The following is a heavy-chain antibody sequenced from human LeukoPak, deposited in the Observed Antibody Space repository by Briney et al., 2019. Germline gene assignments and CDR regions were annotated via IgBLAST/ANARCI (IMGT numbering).Heavy chain of an antibody. Sequence: SETLSLTCAVSGGSISSSNWWSWVRQPPGKGLEWIGEIYHSGSTNYNPSLKSRVTISVDKSKNQFSLKLSSFTAADPAVYYXXXXXLXNYXVGNDYWGQGTLVTVSS. V-gene: IGHV4-4*02. D-gene: IGHD3-10*01. J-gene: IGHJ4*02. CDR2: IYHSGST. CDR1: GGSISSSNW. CDR3: XXXXLXNYXVGNDY.